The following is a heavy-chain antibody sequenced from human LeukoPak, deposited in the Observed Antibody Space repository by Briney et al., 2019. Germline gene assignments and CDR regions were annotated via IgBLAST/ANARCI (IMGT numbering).Heavy chain of an antibody. CDR3: ARDYDMGITPGDDFDF. CDR1: GFSFSKYW. J-gene: IGHJ4*02. Sequence: GSLRLSCAASGFSFSKYWMHWVRQTPGEGLVWVSRIKEDGTYTSYADSVKGRFTISRDNARNTVFLQMNSLRAEDTAVYYCARDYDMGITPGDDFDFWGQGTLVTVSS. D-gene: IGHD3-16*01. CDR2: IKEDGTYT. V-gene: IGHV3-74*01.